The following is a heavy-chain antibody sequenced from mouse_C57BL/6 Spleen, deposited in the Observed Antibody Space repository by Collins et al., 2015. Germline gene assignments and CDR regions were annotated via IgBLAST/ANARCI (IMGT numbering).Heavy chain of an antibody. CDR1: TDYN. J-gene: IGHJ4*01. Sequence: TDYNMDWVKQSHGKSLEWIGDINPNNGGTIYNQKLKGKATLTVDKSSSTAYMELRSLTSEDTAVYYCARRGGYYAMDYWGQGTSVTVSS. CDR3: ARRGGYYAMDY. V-gene: IGHV1-18*01. CDR2: INPNNGGT.